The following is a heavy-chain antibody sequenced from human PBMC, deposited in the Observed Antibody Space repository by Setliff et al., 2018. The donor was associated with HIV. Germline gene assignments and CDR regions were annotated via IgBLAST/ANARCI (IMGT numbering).Heavy chain of an antibody. CDR2: FYTSGGT. CDR3: ARGRVEAGRPPGETGLSYYYHGMDV. J-gene: IGHJ6*02. Sequence: SETLSLTCTVSGGSISSGAYYWSWIRQPAGKGLEWIGRFYTSGGTKYNPSLKSSITIPVNTSKKQFSLKLTSATAADTAVYYCARGRVEAGRPPGETGLSYYYHGMDVWGQGTTVAVSS. D-gene: IGHD6-6*01. V-gene: IGHV4-61*02. CDR1: GGSISSGAYY.